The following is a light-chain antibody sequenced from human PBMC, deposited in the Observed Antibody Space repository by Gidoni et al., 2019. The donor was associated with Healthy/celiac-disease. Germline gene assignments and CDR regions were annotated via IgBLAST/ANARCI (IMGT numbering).Light chain of an antibody. V-gene: IGKV3-11*01. CDR1: QSVSSY. Sequence: EIVLTQSPATLSLSPGDRATRSCRASQSVSSYLAWYQQKPGQAPRLLIYDASNRATGIPARFSGSGSGTDFTLTISGLEPEDFAVYYCQQRSNWPPYSFGQGTKLEIK. J-gene: IGKJ2*03. CDR3: QQRSNWPPYS. CDR2: DAS.